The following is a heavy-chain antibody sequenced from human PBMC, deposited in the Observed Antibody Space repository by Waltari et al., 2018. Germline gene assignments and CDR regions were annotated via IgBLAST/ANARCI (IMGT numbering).Heavy chain of an antibody. Sequence: EAQLIQSGAQVKSPGATVTVSCKAFGYIFADYYMHWMQQVPGKGPDWMARLDPENGATEVADRFQGRLTVTADTSTDTAYMELSGLTSEDTATYYCANSMSGPRVQWGQGTQVTVSP. D-gene: IGHD3-3*01. CDR3: ANSMSGPRVQ. J-gene: IGHJ4*02. V-gene: IGHV1-69-2*01. CDR1: GYIFADYY. CDR2: LDPENGAT.